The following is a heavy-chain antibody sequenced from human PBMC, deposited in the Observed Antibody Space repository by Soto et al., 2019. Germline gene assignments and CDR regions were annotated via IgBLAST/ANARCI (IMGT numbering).Heavy chain of an antibody. CDR2: ILSKAGNYAT. V-gene: IGHV3-73*01. J-gene: IGHJ4*02. Sequence: EVQLVESGGGLVQPGGSLKLSCAASGFIFSGSAVHWVRQASGKGLEWVGRILSKAGNYATAYPASMKGRFIISRDDSENTAFPQMNSLKTEDTAVYYCIRGGSPYYYDYWGQGTLVAVSS. CDR3: IRGGSPYYYDY. CDR1: GFIFSGSA.